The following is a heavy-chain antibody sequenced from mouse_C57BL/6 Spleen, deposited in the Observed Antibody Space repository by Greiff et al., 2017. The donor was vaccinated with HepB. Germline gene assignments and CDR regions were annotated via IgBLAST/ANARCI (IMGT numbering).Heavy chain of an antibody. CDR3: AIASYYYGSPIDY. Sequence: QVQLKQPGAELVKPGASVKVSCKASGYTFTSYWMHWVKQRPGQGLEWIGRIHPSDSDTNYNQKFKGKATLTVDKSSSTAYMQLSSLTSEDSAVYYCAIASYYYGSPIDYWGQGTTLTVSS. CDR1: GYTFTSYW. D-gene: IGHD1-1*01. V-gene: IGHV1-74*01. CDR2: IHPSDSDT. J-gene: IGHJ2*01.